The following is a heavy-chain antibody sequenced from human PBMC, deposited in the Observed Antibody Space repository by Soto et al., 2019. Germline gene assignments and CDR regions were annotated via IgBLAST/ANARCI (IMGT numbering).Heavy chain of an antibody. CDR3: ARDRDCSGGSCYWGLSYYMDV. CDR1: GYTFTSYA. J-gene: IGHJ6*03. Sequence: QVPLVQSGAEVKKPGASVKVSCKASGYTFTSYAMHWVRQAPGQRLEWMGWINAGNGNTKYSQKFQGRVTITRDTSASTAYMELSSLRSEDTAVYYCARDRDCSGGSCYWGLSYYMDVWGKGTTVTVSS. CDR2: INAGNGNT. V-gene: IGHV1-3*01. D-gene: IGHD2-15*01.